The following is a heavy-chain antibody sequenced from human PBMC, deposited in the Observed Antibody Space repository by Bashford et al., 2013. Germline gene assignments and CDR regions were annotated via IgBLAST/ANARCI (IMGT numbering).Heavy chain of an antibody. J-gene: IGHJ4*02. CDR2: ISSSGSTI. V-gene: IGHV3-48*03. CDR1: GFTFSSYE. D-gene: IGHD1-26*01. Sequence: GGSLRLSCAASGFTFSSYEMNWVRQAPGKGLEWVSYISSSGSTIYYADSVKGRFTISRDNAKNSLYLQMNSLRAEDTAVYYCARGVGWELPRWGFDYWGQGTLVTVSS. CDR3: ARGVGWELPRWGFDY.